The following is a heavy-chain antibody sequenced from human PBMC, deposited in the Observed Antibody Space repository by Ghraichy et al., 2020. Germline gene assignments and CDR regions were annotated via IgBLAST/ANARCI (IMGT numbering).Heavy chain of an antibody. D-gene: IGHD3-3*01. J-gene: IGHJ4*02. V-gene: IGHV3-7*01. Sequence: GESLNISCAASGFTFSNYWMTWVRQAPGKGLEWVAYIKKDGSEEYYADSVKGRFTISRDNAKDSLFLQMSSLRAEDTAVYFCARAHGTLGMDAFLFWGQGTLVTVSS. CDR2: IKKDGSEE. CDR3: ARAHGTLGMDAFLF. CDR1: GFTFSNYW.